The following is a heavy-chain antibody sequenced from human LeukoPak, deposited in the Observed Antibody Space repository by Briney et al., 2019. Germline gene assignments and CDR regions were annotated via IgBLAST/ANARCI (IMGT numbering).Heavy chain of an antibody. V-gene: IGHV3-30*18. CDR2: ISYDGSNK. Sequence: GGSLRLSCAASGFTFSSYGMHRLRQAPGKGLEWVAVISYDGSNKYYADSVKGRFTISRDNSKNTLYLQMNSLRAEDTAVYYCAKFGAAQDYWGQGTLVTVSS. CDR3: AKFGAAQDY. D-gene: IGHD3-10*01. CDR1: GFTFSSYG. J-gene: IGHJ4*02.